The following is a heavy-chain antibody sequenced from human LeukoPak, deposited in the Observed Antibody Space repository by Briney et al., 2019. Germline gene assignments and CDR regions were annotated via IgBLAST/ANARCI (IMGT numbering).Heavy chain of an antibody. V-gene: IGHV1-2*02. J-gene: IGHJ6*02. CDR1: GYTFNGYY. CDR3: ASVGAYCGGDCSTRSYGMDV. D-gene: IGHD2-21*02. Sequence: ASVKVSCKASGYTFNGYYMHWVRQAPGQGLEWMGWINPNSGGTNYAQKFQGRVTMTRDTSISTAYMELSRLGSDDTAVYYCASVGAYCGGDCSTRSYGMDVWGQGTTVTVSS. CDR2: INPNSGGT.